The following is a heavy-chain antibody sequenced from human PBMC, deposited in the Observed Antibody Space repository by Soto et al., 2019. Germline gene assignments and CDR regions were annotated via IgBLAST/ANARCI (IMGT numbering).Heavy chain of an antibody. CDR2: ISGSGGGT. V-gene: IGHV3-23*01. CDR1: GFTFSNYA. D-gene: IGHD2-21*02. CDR3: AKDGCGGDCYYSYGMDV. J-gene: IGHJ6*02. Sequence: EVQLLESGGGLVQPGGSLRLSCAASGFTFSNYAMSWVRQAPGMRLAWVSDISGSGGGTYYADSVKGRFTISRDNSKNTLYLQMNSLRAEDTAVYYCAKDGCGGDCYYSYGMDVWGQGTTVTVSS.